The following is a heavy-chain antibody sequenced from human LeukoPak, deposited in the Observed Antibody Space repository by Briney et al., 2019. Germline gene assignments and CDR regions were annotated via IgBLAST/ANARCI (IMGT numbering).Heavy chain of an antibody. D-gene: IGHD3-16*01. CDR3: ARDGPLGGAFDI. Sequence: ASVKVSCKASGYTFTGYYIHWVRQAPGQGLEWMGWINPNSGGTKYAQKLQGRVTMTRHTSISTAYMDLSRLRSDDTAVYFCARDGPLGGAFDIWGQGTMVTVSS. CDR2: INPNSGGT. CDR1: GYTFTGYY. V-gene: IGHV1-2*02. J-gene: IGHJ3*02.